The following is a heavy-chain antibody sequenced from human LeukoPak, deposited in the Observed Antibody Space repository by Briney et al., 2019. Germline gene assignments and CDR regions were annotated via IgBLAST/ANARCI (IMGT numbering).Heavy chain of an antibody. CDR2: ISSSSSTI. J-gene: IGHJ5*02. Sequence: GGSLRLSCAASGFTFSSYTMNWVRQAPGKGLEWVSYISSSSSTIYYADSVKGRFTISRDNAKNSLYLQMNSLRAEDTAVYYCARDGRYFDWLGSLPPNWFDPWGQGTLVTVSS. CDR3: ARDGRYFDWLGSLPPNWFDP. D-gene: IGHD3-9*01. V-gene: IGHV3-48*04. CDR1: GFTFSSYT.